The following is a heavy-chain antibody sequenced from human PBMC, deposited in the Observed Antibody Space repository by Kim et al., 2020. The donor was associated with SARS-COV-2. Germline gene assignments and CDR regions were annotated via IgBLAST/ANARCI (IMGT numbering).Heavy chain of an antibody. Sequence: RFTIARDNSKNTLYLQMNSLRAEDTAVYYCAKSSGWLCPYRLGPPSALDYWGQGTLVTVSS. J-gene: IGHJ4*02. D-gene: IGHD6-19*01. V-gene: IGHV3-30*02. CDR3: AKSSGWLCPYRLGPPSALDY.